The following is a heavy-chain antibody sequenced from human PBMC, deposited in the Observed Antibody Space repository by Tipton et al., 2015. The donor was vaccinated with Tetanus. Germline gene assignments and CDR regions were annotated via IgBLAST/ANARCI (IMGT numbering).Heavy chain of an antibody. D-gene: IGHD2-15*01. CDR2: SWYDGTDK. CDR3: VREADCSGGSCFSGDFDN. CDR1: GFIFSSYG. J-gene: IGHJ4*02. Sequence: SLRLSCAASGFIFSSYGIHWVRQAPGKGLEWVAVSWYDGTDKYYADSVKGRFTISRDNSKNPLYLQMNSLRAEDTAVYYCVREADCSGGSCFSGDFDNWGQGTQVTASS. V-gene: IGHV3-33*01.